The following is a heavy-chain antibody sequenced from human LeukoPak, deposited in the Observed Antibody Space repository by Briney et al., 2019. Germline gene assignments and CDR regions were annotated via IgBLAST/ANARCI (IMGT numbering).Heavy chain of an antibody. CDR1: GGSISSSNW. Sequence: SGTLSLTCAVSGGSISSSNWWSWVRQPPGKGLEWIGEIYHSGSTNYNPSLKSRVTISVDKSKNQFSLKLSSVTAADTAVYCCAGGIAVAGTRPLNWFDPWGQGTLVTVSS. D-gene: IGHD6-19*01. J-gene: IGHJ5*02. CDR2: IYHSGST. CDR3: AGGIAVAGTRPLNWFDP. V-gene: IGHV4-4*01.